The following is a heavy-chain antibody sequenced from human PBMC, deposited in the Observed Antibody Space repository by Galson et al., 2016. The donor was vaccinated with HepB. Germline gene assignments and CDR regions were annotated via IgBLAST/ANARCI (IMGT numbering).Heavy chain of an antibody. Sequence: SLRLSCAASAFTFSRSWMHWVRQAPGKGLVWVSRINSDGSTTDYADSVKGRFTISRDNAKSTLYLQMHSLRADDTAMYYCVKPTELTPWGYWGQGTLVTVSS. V-gene: IGHV3-74*01. CDR2: INSDGSTT. CDR3: VKPTELTPWGY. CDR1: AFTFSRSW. J-gene: IGHJ1*01. D-gene: IGHD4-23*01.